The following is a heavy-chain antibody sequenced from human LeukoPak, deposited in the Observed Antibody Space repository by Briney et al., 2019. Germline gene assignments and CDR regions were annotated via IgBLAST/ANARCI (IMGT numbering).Heavy chain of an antibody. Sequence: PGGPLRLSCAASGFTFNNYAMSWVRQAPGKGLEWVSSIHGSDDVGTYYADSVRGRFTISRDNSKNSLSLQMNSLRAEDTAVYYCARAIAVAGPYYFDYWGQGTLVTVSS. J-gene: IGHJ4*02. CDR3: ARAIAVAGPYYFDY. CDR2: IHGSDDVGT. CDR1: GFTFNNYA. D-gene: IGHD6-19*01. V-gene: IGHV3-23*01.